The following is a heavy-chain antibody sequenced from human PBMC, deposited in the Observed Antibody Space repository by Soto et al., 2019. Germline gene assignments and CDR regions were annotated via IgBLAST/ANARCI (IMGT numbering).Heavy chain of an antibody. CDR2: IIPAFGTT. V-gene: IGHV1-69*13. J-gene: IGHJ4*02. Sequence: RASVKVSCKASGDTFSGYPINWVRQAPGEGLEWMGRIIPAFGTTNDAQRFEGRVTFTADESTNTAYMELRGLLSEDTAVYYCARDGGFGELKYWGPGTLVTVSS. D-gene: IGHD3-10*01. CDR1: GDTFSGYP. CDR3: ARDGGFGELKY.